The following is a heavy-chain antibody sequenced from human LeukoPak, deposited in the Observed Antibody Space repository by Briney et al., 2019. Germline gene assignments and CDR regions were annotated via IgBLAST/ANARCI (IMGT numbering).Heavy chain of an antibody. CDR1: GFTFNYYG. D-gene: IGHD5-18*01. Sequence: PGGSLRLSCAASGFTFNYYGMSWVRQAPGKGLEWVSGISDSGGSTYYTDSVKGRFTISRDNAKNTVDLQMNNLRAEDTAVYFCARHDSFIPYWGQGSLVTVSS. CDR3: ARHDSFIPY. J-gene: IGHJ4*02. CDR2: ISDSGGST. V-gene: IGHV3-23*01.